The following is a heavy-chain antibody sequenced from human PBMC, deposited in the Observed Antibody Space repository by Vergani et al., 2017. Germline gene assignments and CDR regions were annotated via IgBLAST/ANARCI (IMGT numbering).Heavy chain of an antibody. Sequence: EVQLLESGGGLVQPGGSLRLSCAASGFTFSSYAMSWVRQAPGKGLEWVSAISGSGGSTYYADSVKGRFTISRDNSKNTLYLQMNSLRAEDTAVYYCAREAPDYDILTGYYNHYYYYYMDVWGKGTTVTVSS. CDR1: GFTFSSYA. CDR3: AREAPDYDILTGYYNHYYYYYMDV. D-gene: IGHD3-9*01. V-gene: IGHV3-23*01. J-gene: IGHJ6*03. CDR2: ISGSGGST.